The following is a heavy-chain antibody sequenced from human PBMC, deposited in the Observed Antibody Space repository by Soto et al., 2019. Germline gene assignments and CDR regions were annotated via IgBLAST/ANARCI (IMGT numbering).Heavy chain of an antibody. D-gene: IGHD6-19*01. V-gene: IGHV1-69*02. CDR2: IIPILGIA. CDR1: GGTFSSYT. Sequence: QVQLVQSGAEVKKPGSSVKVSCKASGGTFSSYTISWVRQAPGQGLESMGRIIPILGIAKYAQKFQGRVTITADKSTSTAYMELSSLRCEDTAVYYCASLPVAAVAFDIWGQGTMVTVSS. CDR3: ASLPVAAVAFDI. J-gene: IGHJ3*02.